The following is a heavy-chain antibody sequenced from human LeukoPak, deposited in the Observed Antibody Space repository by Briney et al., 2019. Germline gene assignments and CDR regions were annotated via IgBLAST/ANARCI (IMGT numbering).Heavy chain of an antibody. CDR2: ISGYSGKT. CDR1: SYTFTRYG. J-gene: IGHJ4*02. V-gene: IGHV1-18*01. CDR3: ARGYSGYAPHDY. Sequence: GASVKVSCKASSYTFTRYGLSWVRQAPGQGLEWMGWISGYSGKTNYAQKLQDRVTMTTDTSTSTAYMELRSLRSDDTAVYYCARGYSGYAPHDYWGQGTLVTVSS. D-gene: IGHD5-12*01.